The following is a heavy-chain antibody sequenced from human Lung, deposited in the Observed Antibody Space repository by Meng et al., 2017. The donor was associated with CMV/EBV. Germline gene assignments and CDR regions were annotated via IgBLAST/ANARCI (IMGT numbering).Heavy chain of an antibody. CDR1: GYTLTSYG. V-gene: IGHV1-18*01. J-gene: IGHJ5*01. Sequence: KGSCKASGYTLTSYGISWVRQAPGQGLEWLGWTSTYNGITNYAQNLQGRVTMTTDTSTSTAYMELRSLRHDDTAVYYCARREGWFDSWGQGTPVTVSS. CDR2: TSTYNGIT. CDR3: ARREGWFDS.